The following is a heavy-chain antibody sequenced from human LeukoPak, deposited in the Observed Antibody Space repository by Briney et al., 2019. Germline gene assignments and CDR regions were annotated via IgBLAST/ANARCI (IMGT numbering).Heavy chain of an antibody. V-gene: IGHV3-53*01. CDR3: ANSGYGDYRTY. D-gene: IGHD4-17*01. Sequence: SGGSLRLSCAASGFTVSSNYMSCVRQAPGEGVEWVSVIYRGGSTYYADSVKGRFTISRDNSKNTLYLQMNSLRAEDTGVYYCANSGYGDYRTYWGQGTLVTVSS. J-gene: IGHJ4*02. CDR2: IYRGGST. CDR1: GFTVSSNY.